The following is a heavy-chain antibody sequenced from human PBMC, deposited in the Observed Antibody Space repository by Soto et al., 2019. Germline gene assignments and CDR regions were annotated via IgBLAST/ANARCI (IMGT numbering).Heavy chain of an antibody. CDR2: INPSGGST. V-gene: IGHV1-46*01. CDR3: ARTRPPVGATVYYYGMDV. D-gene: IGHD1-26*01. CDR1: GYTFTSYY. J-gene: IGHJ6*02. Sequence: ASVKVSFKASGYTFTSYYIHWVRQAPGQGLECMGIINPSGGSTSYAQKFQGRVTMTRDTSTSTVYMELSSLRSEDTAVYYCARTRPPVGATVYYYGMDVWGQGTTVTVSS.